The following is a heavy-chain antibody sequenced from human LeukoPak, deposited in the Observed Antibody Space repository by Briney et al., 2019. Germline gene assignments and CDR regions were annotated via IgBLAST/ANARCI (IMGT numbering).Heavy chain of an antibody. Sequence: GGSLRLSCATSGSTFSDYYMTWVRQAPGKGLEWVADIKADGSDKYYVDSVKGRFSILRDDAKNSLHLQMNSLRVEDTAVYYCAKPGSSRGIAGRRPTKYYFDYWGQGTLVTVSS. D-gene: IGHD6-6*01. CDR2: IKADGSDK. V-gene: IGHV3-7*03. CDR3: AKPGSSRGIAGRRPTKYYFDY. J-gene: IGHJ4*02. CDR1: GSTFSDYY.